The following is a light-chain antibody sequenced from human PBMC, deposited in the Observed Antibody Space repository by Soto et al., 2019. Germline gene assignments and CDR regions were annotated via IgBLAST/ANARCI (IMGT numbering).Light chain of an antibody. CDR1: QSVSSNN. CDR2: GAS. V-gene: IGKV3-20*01. CDR3: QQYGTSFLT. Sequence: EIVLTQSPGTLSLSPGERATLSCRASQSVSSNNLAWYQQRPGQAPRLLIYGASRRATGIPDGFGGSGSGTDFTLTISRLEPEDFAVYYCQQYGTSFLTFGGGTKVDIK. J-gene: IGKJ4*01.